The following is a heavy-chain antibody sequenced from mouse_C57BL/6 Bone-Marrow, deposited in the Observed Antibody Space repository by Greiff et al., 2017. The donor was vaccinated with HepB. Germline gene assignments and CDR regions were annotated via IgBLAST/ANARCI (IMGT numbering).Heavy chain of an antibody. CDR1: GYTFTDYY. CDR3: ARELFAWFAY. D-gene: IGHD1-1*02. Sequence: QVQLQQSGAELVRPGASVKLSCKASGYTFTDYYINWVKQRPGQGLEWIARIYPGSGNTYYNEKFKGKATLTAEKSSSTAYMQLSSLTSEDSAVCFCARELFAWFAYWGQGTLVTVSA. J-gene: IGHJ3*01. V-gene: IGHV1-76*01. CDR2: IYPGSGNT.